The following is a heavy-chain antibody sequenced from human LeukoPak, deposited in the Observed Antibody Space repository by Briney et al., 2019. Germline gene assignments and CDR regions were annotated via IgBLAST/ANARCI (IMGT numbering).Heavy chain of an antibody. D-gene: IGHD3-10*01. V-gene: IGHV4-59*01. CDR2: IYYSGST. J-gene: IGHJ5*02. CDR3: ARAREDYGSGSYEGWFDP. CDR1: GGSISSYY. Sequence: SETLFLTCTVSGGSISSYYWSWIRQPPGKGLEWIGYIYYSGSTNYNPSLKSRVTISVDTSKNQFSLKLSSVTAADTAVYYCARAREDYGSGSYEGWFDPWGQGTLVTVSS.